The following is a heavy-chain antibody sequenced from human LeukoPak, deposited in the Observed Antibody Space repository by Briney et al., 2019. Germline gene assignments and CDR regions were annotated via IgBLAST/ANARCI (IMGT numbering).Heavy chain of an antibody. V-gene: IGHV4-34*01. J-gene: IGHJ6*02. CDR1: GGSFSGYY. CDR3: ARLDTLTGYYKYYYYYGMDV. D-gene: IGHD3-9*01. Sequence: ETLSLTCAVYGGSFSGYYWSWIRQPPGKGLEWIGEINHSGSTNYNPSLKSRVTISVDTSKNQFSLKLSSVTAADTAVYYCARLDTLTGYYKYYYYYGMDVWGQGTTVTVSS. CDR2: INHSGST.